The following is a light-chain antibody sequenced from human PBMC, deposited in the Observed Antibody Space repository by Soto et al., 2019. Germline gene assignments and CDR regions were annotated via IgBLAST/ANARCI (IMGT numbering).Light chain of an antibody. CDR2: GAS. V-gene: IGKV3D-20*02. CDR1: QSVSSSY. J-gene: IGKJ4*01. Sequence: IGCTLSPGTVSLTPRERATLSCRASQSVSSSYLAWYQQKPGQAPRLLIYGASNRATGIPARFSGSGSGTDFTLIISSLEPEDFAVYYCQQRNNWPLTFGGRTNADIK. CDR3: QQRNNWPLT.